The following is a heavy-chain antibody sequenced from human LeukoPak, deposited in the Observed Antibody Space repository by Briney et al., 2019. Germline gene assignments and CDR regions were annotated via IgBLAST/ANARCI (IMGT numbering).Heavy chain of an antibody. Sequence: GESLRLSCVASGFTLSSYYMHWVRQVPGKGLVWVSCINGDGSSTKYADSVKGRFTISRDNAKNTLYLQVNSLRAEDTAVHYCAQGGSPEALDYWGRGTLVTVSS. CDR3: AQGGSPEALDY. D-gene: IGHD2-15*01. CDR1: GFTLSSYY. CDR2: INGDGSST. V-gene: IGHV3-74*01. J-gene: IGHJ4*02.